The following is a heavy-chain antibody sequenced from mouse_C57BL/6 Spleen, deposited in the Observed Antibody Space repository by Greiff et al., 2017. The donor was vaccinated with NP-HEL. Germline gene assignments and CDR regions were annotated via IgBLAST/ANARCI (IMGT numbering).Heavy chain of an antibody. J-gene: IGHJ2*01. CDR2: IYPGNSDT. V-gene: IGHV1-5*01. CDR3: TSGTTVVGYFDY. CDR1: GYTFTSYW. Sequence: DVKLVESGTVLARPGASVKMSCKTSGYTFTSYWMHWVKQRPGQGLEWIGAIYPGNSDTSYNQKFKGKAKLTAVTSASTAYMELSSLTNEDSAVYYCTSGTTVVGYFDYWGQGTTLTVSS. D-gene: IGHD1-1*01.